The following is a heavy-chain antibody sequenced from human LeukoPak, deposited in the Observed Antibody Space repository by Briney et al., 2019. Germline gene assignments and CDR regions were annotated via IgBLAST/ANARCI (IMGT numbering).Heavy chain of an antibody. CDR2: MNPNSGNT. CDR1: GYTFTSYD. Sequence: GASVKVSCKASGYTFTSYDINWVRQATGQGLEWMGWMNPNSGNTGYAQKFQGRVTITRNTSISTAYMELSSLRSEDTAVYYCARGGGSSSIPFLSYYYYYYMDVWGKGTTVTVSS. J-gene: IGHJ6*03. V-gene: IGHV1-8*03. D-gene: IGHD6-6*01. CDR3: ARGGGSSSIPFLSYYYYYYMDV.